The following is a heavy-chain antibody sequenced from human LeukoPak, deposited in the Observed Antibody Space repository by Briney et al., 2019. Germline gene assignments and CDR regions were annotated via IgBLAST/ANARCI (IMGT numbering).Heavy chain of an antibody. CDR3: ASRGYCSSTSCSIGVDY. CDR1: GGSFSGYY. V-gene: IGHV4-34*01. Sequence: KPSETLSLTCAVYGGSFSGYYWSWIRQPPGKGLEWIEEINHSGSTNYNPSLKSRVTISVDTSKNQFSLKLSSVTAADTAVYYCASRGYCSSTSCSIGVDYWGQGTLVTVSS. CDR2: INHSGST. J-gene: IGHJ4*02. D-gene: IGHD2-2*01.